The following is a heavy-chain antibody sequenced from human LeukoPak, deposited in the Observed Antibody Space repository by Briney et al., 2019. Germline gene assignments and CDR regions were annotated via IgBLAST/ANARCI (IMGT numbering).Heavy chain of an antibody. V-gene: IGHV3-23*01. CDR1: GFTFSGYA. D-gene: IGHD3-22*01. CDR2: VSGSDGYT. Sequence: GGSLRVSCAASGFTFSGYAMSWVRQSPGKGLEWVSVVSGSDGYTNYGDSVKGRFTVSRDNSRNTLYLQMNSLRAEDRAVYYCAKARGHDKSAYFLFDFWGQGTLVTVSS. CDR3: AKARGHDKSAYFLFDF. J-gene: IGHJ4*02.